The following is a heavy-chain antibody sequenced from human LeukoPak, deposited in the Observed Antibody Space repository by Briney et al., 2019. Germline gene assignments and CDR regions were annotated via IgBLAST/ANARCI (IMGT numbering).Heavy chain of an antibody. Sequence: SSETLSLTCTVSGGSISSYYWSWIRQHPGKGLEWIGYIYYSGSTYYNPSLKSRVTISVDTSKNQFSLKLSSVTAADTAVYYCVRDVITMVRGVIKYYGMDVWGQGTTVTVSS. CDR1: GGSISSYY. CDR3: VRDVITMVRGVIKYYGMDV. CDR2: IYYSGST. J-gene: IGHJ6*02. V-gene: IGHV4-59*12. D-gene: IGHD3-10*01.